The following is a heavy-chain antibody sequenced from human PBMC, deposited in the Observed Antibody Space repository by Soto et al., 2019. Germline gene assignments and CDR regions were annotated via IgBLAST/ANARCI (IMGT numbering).Heavy chain of an antibody. CDR3: AGWGGHDYNY. J-gene: IGHJ4*02. CDR1: GFSFRSHW. V-gene: IGHV3-7*03. D-gene: IGHD4-4*01. CDR2: INPDGNVG. Sequence: GGSLRLSCAASGFSFRSHWMTWVRQAPGKGLEWVANINPDGNVGTYVDSVRGRFTTSRDNAKNSLYLQMNSLRADDTAVYFCAGWGGHDYNYWGQGIMVTVSS.